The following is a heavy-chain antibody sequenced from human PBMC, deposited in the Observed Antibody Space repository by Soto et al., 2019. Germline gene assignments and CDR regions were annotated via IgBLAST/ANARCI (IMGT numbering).Heavy chain of an antibody. J-gene: IGHJ4*02. CDR2: IIPILGIA. CDR3: ARENGAGDY. D-gene: IGHD2-8*01. CDR1: GGTFSSYT. Sequence: QVQLVQSGAEVKKPGSSVKVSCKASGGTFSSYTISWVRQAPGQGLEWMGRIIPILGIANYAQKFQGRVTXXADKSTSTDYMELSSLRSEDTAVYYCARENGAGDYWGQGTLVTVSS. V-gene: IGHV1-69*08.